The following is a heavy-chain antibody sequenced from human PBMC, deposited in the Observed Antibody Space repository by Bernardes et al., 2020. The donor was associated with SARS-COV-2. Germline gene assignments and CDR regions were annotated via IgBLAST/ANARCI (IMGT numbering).Heavy chain of an antibody. V-gene: IGHV3-30-3*01. D-gene: IGHD4-17*01. Sequence: GVSLRLSCAASGFTFNTYAMHWVRQAPGKGLEWVAFISFDGSNKYYADSVKGRFTISRDNSMNTQYLLMNSLRPEDTAVYYCARDWDYGESGYYYGVDVWGQGTTVTVSS. CDR3: ARDWDYGESGYYYGVDV. CDR2: ISFDGSNK. J-gene: IGHJ6*02. CDR1: GFTFNTYA.